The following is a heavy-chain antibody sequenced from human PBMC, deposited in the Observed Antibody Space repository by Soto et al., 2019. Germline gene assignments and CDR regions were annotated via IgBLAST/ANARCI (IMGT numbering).Heavy chain of an antibody. CDR1: GGSISSGSYY. D-gene: IGHD3-10*01. Sequence: SVTLSLTCTVSGGSISSGSYYWAWTRQPPGEGLHWIGNVYYSGTAYYNPSLKSRITISVDTSNNQFSLKLNSVTAADTAVYFSARNYPGGSGSYSPYYFYSCGQGTTVTVSA. J-gene: IGHJ4*02. CDR2: VYYSGTA. V-gene: IGHV4-39*01. CDR3: ARNYPGGSGSYSPYYFYS.